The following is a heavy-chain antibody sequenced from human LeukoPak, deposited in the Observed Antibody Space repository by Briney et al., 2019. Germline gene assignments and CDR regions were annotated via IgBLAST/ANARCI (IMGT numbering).Heavy chain of an antibody. CDR2: IIPILGIA. CDR3: AREREGFSQQPFDY. CDR1: GGTFSSYA. J-gene: IGHJ4*02. V-gene: IGHV1-69*04. Sequence: SVKVSCKASGGTFSSYAISWVRQAPGQGLEWMGRIIPILGIANYAQKFRGRVTITADKSTSTAYMGLSSLRSEDTAVYYCAREREGFSQQPFDYWGQGTLVTVSS. D-gene: IGHD6-13*01.